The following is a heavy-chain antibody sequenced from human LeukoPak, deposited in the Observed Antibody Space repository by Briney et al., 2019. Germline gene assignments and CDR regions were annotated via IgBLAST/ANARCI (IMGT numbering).Heavy chain of an antibody. CDR2: ISGSGGST. J-gene: IGHJ4*02. V-gene: IGHV3-23*01. CDR1: GFTFSSYA. Sequence: GGSLRLSCAASGFTFSSYAMSWVRQAPGKGLEWVSAISGSGGSTYYADSVKGRFTISRDNAKNTLFLQMNSLRAEDTAVYYCARGIQHLNYWGQGTLVTVSS. CDR3: ARGIQHLNY. D-gene: IGHD5-18*01.